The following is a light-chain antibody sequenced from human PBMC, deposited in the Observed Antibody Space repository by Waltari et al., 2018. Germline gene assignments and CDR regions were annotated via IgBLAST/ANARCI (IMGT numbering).Light chain of an antibody. CDR1: QSISDW. CDR2: KAS. J-gene: IGKJ2*01. Sequence: DIQMTQFPATLSASVGDRVTITCRASQSISDWLAWFQQKPGKAPKLLIYKASTLHTGVPSRVSGSGSGSEFTLTINSLQADDFATYFCQQYDAYPYTFGQGTKLEI. CDR3: QQYDAYPYT. V-gene: IGKV1-5*03.